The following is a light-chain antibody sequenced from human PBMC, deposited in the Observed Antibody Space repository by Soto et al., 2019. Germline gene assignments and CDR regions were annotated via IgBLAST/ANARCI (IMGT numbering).Light chain of an antibody. CDR2: KDT. CDR1: VLAKKY. J-gene: IGLJ2*01. V-gene: IGLV3-27*01. CDR3: YSAADNSVGI. Sequence: SYELTQPSSVSVSPGQTATITCSGDVLAKKYGRWFQQKPGQAPVVVIYKDTERPSEIPARFSGSASGTTVTLTISGAQVEDEADYYCYSAADNSVGIFGGGTKVTVL.